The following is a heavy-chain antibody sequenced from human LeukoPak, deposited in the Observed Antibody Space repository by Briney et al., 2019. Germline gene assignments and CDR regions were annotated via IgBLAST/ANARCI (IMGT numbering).Heavy chain of an antibody. CDR3: AKGGYSNGRYYYYYMDV. Sequence: GGTLRLSCAASGFTFSSYGMTWARQAPGKGLEWVSSFSFNGESTYYADSAKGRFTISRDNSKNTLYLQMNSLRAEDTAVYYCAKGGYSNGRYYYYYMDVWGEGTTVTISS. J-gene: IGHJ6*03. CDR1: GFTFSSYG. CDR2: FSFNGEST. D-gene: IGHD5-18*01. V-gene: IGHV3-23*01.